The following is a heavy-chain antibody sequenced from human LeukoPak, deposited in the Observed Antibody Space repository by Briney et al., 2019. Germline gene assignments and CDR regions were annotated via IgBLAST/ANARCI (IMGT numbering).Heavy chain of an antibody. CDR3: AKFPGGYGLNFDY. CDR1: GFTFSSYW. J-gene: IGHJ4*02. CDR2: INSDGSST. D-gene: IGHD5-18*01. V-gene: IGHV3-74*01. Sequence: GGSLRLSCAASGFTFSSYWMHWVRQAPGKGLVWVSRINSDGSSTSYADSVKGRFTISRDNSKNTLYLQMNSLRAEDTAVYYCAKFPGGYGLNFDYWGQGTLVTVSS.